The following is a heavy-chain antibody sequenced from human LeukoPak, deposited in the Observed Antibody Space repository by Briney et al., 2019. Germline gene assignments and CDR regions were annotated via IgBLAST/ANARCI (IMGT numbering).Heavy chain of an antibody. V-gene: IGHV3-23*01. CDR2: ISGSGGST. D-gene: IGHD6-6*01. Sequence: GGSLRLSCAASGFTFSSYAMSLVRQAPGKGLEWVSAISGSGGSTYYADSVKGRFTISRDNSKNTLYLQMNSLRAEDTAVYYCAPRPVASPLFDYWGQGTLVTVSS. CDR3: APRPVASPLFDY. J-gene: IGHJ4*02. CDR1: GFTFSSYA.